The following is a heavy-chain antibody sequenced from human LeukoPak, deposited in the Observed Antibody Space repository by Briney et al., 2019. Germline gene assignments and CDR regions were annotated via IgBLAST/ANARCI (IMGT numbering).Heavy chain of an antibody. V-gene: IGHV3-30*14. Sequence: GVSLRLSCAASGFTFSSYAMHWVRQAPGKGLEWVAVISYDGSNKYYADSVKGRFTISRDNSKNTLYLQMNSLRAEDTAVYYCATTLPGIAAAGPRLHYHFGMGVWGQGTTVTASS. D-gene: IGHD6-13*01. CDR3: ATTLPGIAAAGPRLHYHFGMGV. CDR1: GFTFSSYA. J-gene: IGHJ6*02. CDR2: ISYDGSNK.